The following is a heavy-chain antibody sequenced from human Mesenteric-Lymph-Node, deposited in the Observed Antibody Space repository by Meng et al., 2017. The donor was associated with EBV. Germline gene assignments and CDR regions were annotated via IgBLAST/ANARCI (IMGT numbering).Heavy chain of an antibody. D-gene: IGHD5-18*01. V-gene: IGHV1-46*01. J-gene: IGHJ4*02. CDR1: GYTFTNYY. CDR3: ATGYTSLDY. CDR2: TSPSGAGT. Sequence: QVQVVQSGPEGKKPGASVKVSCKASGYTFTNYYMFWVRQAPGQGLEWMGVTSPSGAGTTYAQKFQGRVTMTRDTSTSTIYMELASLRSEDTAVYYCATGYTSLDYWGQGALVTVSS.